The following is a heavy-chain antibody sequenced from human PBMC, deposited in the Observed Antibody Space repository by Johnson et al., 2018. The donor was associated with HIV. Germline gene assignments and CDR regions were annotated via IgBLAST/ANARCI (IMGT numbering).Heavy chain of an antibody. D-gene: IGHD1-26*01. CDR1: GFTFHTYA. CDR2: ISGSGGNT. J-gene: IGHJ3*02. Sequence: MQLVESGGGLVQPGGSLRLSCAASGFTFHTYAMSWVRQAPGKGLEWVSSISGSGGNTFYADSVRGRFTISRDNSQNTLYLQMNRLRTEDTALYYCAKLVGATHPLDIWGQGTMVTVSS. CDR3: AKLVGATHPLDI. V-gene: IGHV3-23*04.